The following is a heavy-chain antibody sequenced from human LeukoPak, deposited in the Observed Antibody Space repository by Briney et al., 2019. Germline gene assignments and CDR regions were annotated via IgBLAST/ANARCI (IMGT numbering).Heavy chain of an antibody. CDR2: IKSKTDGGTI. D-gene: IGHD3-10*01. CDR1: GFTLSNVW. J-gene: IGHJ4*02. V-gene: IGHV3-15*01. Sequence: PGGSLRLSCAASGFTLSNVWMSWVRQAPGKGLEWVGRIKSKTDGGTIDYAAPVKDSFTISRDDSKNTLFLEMNSLKTEDTAVYYCTAGVSRGDWGQGTLVTVSS. CDR3: TAGVSRGD.